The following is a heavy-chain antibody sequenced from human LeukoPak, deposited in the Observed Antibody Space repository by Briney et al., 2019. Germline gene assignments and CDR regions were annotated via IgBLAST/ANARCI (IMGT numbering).Heavy chain of an antibody. CDR2: IIPIFGTA. D-gene: IGHD1-7*01. V-gene: IGHV1-69*05. CDR1: GGTFSSYA. J-gene: IGHJ5*02. Sequence: SVKVSCKASGGTFSSYAISWVRQAPGQGLEWMGGIIPIFGTANYAQKFQGRVTITTDGSTSTAYMELSSLRSEDTAVYYCARDNYAGANWFDPWGQGTLVTVSS. CDR3: ARDNYAGANWFDP.